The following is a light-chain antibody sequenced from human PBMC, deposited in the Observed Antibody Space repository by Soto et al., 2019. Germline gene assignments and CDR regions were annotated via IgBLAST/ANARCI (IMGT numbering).Light chain of an antibody. CDR3: LQHNVFPRA. CDR2: GSS. J-gene: IGKJ1*01. CDR1: QGISNY. V-gene: IGKV1-17*03. Sequence: DIQMTQSPSAMSASVGDRVTITCRASQGISNYLAWFQQKPGKVPKRLIYGSSTLQSGVPSRFSGSGSGTEFTLTISSLQPEDFATYYCLQHNVFPRAFGQGTKVDIK.